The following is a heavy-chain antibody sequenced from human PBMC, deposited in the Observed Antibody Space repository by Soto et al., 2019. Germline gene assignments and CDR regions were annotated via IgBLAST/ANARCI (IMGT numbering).Heavy chain of an antibody. D-gene: IGHD6-13*01. CDR2: ITDSGTGT. V-gene: IGHV3-23*01. Sequence: EVHLFESGGGLVHPGESLRLSCGASGFTFSSCVMTWVRQAPGTGLEWVSCITDSGTGTYYADSVKGRFTISRDNSKNTMYLQMNNLRVEDPGVYYCAKGLINGRWYAEDWGQGTLVTVSS. J-gene: IGHJ4*02. CDR1: GFTFSSCV. CDR3: AKGLINGRWYAED.